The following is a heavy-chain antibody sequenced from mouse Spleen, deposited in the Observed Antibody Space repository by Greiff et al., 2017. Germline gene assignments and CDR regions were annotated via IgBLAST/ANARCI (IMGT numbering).Heavy chain of an antibody. J-gene: IGHJ4*01. Sequence: VQRVESGAELVKPGASVKLSCKASGYTFTEYTIHWVKQRSGQGLEWIGWFYPGSGSIKYNEKFKDKATLTADESSSTVYMELSRLTSEDSAVYFCARHIYEYYAMDYWGQGTSVTVSS. V-gene: IGHV1-62-2*01. CDR1: GYTFTEYT. CDR2: FYPGSGSI. CDR3: ARHIYEYYAMDY. D-gene: IGHD1-1*01.